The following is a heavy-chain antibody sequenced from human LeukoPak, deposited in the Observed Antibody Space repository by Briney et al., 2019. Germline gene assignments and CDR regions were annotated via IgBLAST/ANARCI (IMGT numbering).Heavy chain of an antibody. D-gene: IGHD1-26*01. Sequence: PGGSLRLSCAASGFTFEDYGMSWVRQAPGKGLEWVSGINRNGGSTAYADSGKGRFTISRDNAKNSLYLQMNSLRAEDTALYYCAREESGATGDYWGQGTLVTVSS. CDR3: AREESGATGDY. CDR2: INRNGGST. CDR1: GFTFEDYG. J-gene: IGHJ4*02. V-gene: IGHV3-20*04.